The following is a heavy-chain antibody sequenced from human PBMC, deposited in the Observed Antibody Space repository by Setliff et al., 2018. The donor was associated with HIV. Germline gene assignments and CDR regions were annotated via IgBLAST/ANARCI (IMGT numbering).Heavy chain of an antibody. CDR1: GFTFSSYG. CDR2: IRNDGSDK. Sequence: GSLRLSCAASGFTFSSYGVHWVRQAPGKGLEWVAFIRNDGSDKHYVDSVKGRFTISRDNAKNSLYLQMNSLRADDTAVYYCARAGIVVVPAAMGWFDPWGQGTLVTVSS. J-gene: IGHJ5*02. D-gene: IGHD2-2*01. V-gene: IGHV3-30*02. CDR3: ARAGIVVVPAAMGWFDP.